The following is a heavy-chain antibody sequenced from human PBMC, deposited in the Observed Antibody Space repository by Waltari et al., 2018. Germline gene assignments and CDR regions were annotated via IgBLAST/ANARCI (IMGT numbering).Heavy chain of an antibody. J-gene: IGHJ5*01. V-gene: IGHV3-23*01. D-gene: IGHD1-26*01. Sequence: EVQLLESGGDLVQPGGSLRLSCAASGFTFSSYAMSWVRQAPGPGREWVSSIAGRGGSTFDADSGRGRFTSARDNSKSTLFLQMNSLRAEDTAVFYCAKDITPASGRISPFDSWGQGTLVTVSS. CDR1: GFTFSSYA. CDR2: IAGRGGST. CDR3: AKDITPASGRISPFDS.